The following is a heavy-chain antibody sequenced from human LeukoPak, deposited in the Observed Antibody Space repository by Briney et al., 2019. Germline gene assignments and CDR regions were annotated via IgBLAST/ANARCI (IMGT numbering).Heavy chain of an antibody. D-gene: IGHD6-19*01. Sequence: SETLSLTCAVYGGSFSGYYWSWIRQPPGKGLEWIGEINHSGSTNYNPSLKSRVTISVDTSKNQFSLKLSSVTAADTAVYYCARGIQYSSGWNFFCWFDPWGQGTLVTVSS. CDR2: INHSGST. J-gene: IGHJ5*02. V-gene: IGHV4-34*01. CDR3: ARGIQYSSGWNFFCWFDP. CDR1: GGSFSGYY.